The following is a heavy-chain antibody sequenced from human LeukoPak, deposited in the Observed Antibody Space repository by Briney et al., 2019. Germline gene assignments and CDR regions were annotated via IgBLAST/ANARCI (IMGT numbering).Heavy chain of an antibody. J-gene: IGHJ4*02. CDR2: ISGSGETT. CDR1: GLTFTRYA. CDR3: AKDRWGSSSSSFDC. D-gene: IGHD6-6*01. Sequence: GGSLRLSCAASGLTFTRYAMSWVRQAPGEGLGWVSAISGSGETTYYADSVKGRFPISRDNSKNPLYLQMNSLRAENTAVYRCAKDRWGSSSSSFDCWGQGTLVTVSS. V-gene: IGHV3-23*01.